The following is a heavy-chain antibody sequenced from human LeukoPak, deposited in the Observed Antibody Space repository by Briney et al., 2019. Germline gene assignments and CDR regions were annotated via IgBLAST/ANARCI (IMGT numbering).Heavy chain of an antibody. CDR1: GGSISSYY. CDR3: ARVEGSWSLHYMDV. CDR2: IYTSGST. D-gene: IGHD6-13*01. J-gene: IGHJ6*03. V-gene: IGHV4-4*07. Sequence: SETLSLTCTVSGGSISSYYWSWIRQPAGKGLEWIGRIYTSGSTNYNPSLKSRVTMSVDTSKNQFSLKLSSVTAADTAVYYCARVEGSWSLHYMDVWAKGPRSPSP.